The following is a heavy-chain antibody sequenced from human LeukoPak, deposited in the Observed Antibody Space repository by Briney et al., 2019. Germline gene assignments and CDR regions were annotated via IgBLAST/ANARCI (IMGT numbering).Heavy chain of an antibody. V-gene: IGHV3-66*02. D-gene: IGHD6-6*01. CDR3: ARAMPGSSGAYDI. Sequence: GGSLRLSYAASDLTVSNSYMSWFRRAPGMGLEWFSFLYSGGTTYYADSVRGRFPISRDISKNTLILQMNGLRAEDSAVYYCARAMPGSSGAYDIWGQGTMVTVSS. CDR2: LYSGGTT. CDR1: DLTVSNSY. J-gene: IGHJ3*02.